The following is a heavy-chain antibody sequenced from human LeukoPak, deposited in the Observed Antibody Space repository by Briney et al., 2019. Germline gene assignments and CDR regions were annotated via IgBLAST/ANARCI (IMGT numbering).Heavy chain of an antibody. Sequence: TGGSLRLSCSASGFTFSSYAMHWVRQAPGNGLEYVSAISSNGGTIYYADSAKGRFTISRDNSKNTLYLQMSSLRVEDTDVYYCVKGSEAYCDSKSDYWGQGTLVTVSS. D-gene: IGHD3-22*01. CDR3: VKGSEAYCDSKSDY. V-gene: IGHV3-64D*09. CDR1: GFTFSSYA. J-gene: IGHJ4*02. CDR2: ISSNGGTI.